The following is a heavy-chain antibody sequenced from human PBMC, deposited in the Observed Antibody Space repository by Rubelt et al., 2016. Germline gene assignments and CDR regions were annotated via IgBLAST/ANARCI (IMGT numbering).Heavy chain of an antibody. CDR2: IFDGGRT. D-gene: IGHD6-13*01. Sequence: EVQLVESGGGLIQSGGSLRLSCAASGFTVSTNYMSWVRQAPGKGLDWVSVIFDGGRTYYADSVKGSFTISRDKSKNTVDLQMNSLSVEDTGRYDCAGEGATTSTSIWLAGNAMDVWGQGTTVTVSS. CDR1: GFTVSTNY. V-gene: IGHV3-66*01. J-gene: IGHJ6*02. CDR3: AGEGATTSTSIWLAGNAMDV.